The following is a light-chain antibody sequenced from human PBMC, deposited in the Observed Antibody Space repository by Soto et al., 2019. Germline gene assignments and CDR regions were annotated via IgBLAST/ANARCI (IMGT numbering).Light chain of an antibody. V-gene: IGKV3-15*01. CDR3: QQYNNWPLT. CDR1: QGVSTN. CDR2: GAS. J-gene: IGKJ5*01. Sequence: IVMTQSPVSLSVSPGERATLSCRASQGVSTNLAWYQQKPGQAPRLLIYGASTRATGIPARFSGSVSGTEFTLTISSLQSEDFAVYYCQQYNNWPLTFGQGTRLEIK.